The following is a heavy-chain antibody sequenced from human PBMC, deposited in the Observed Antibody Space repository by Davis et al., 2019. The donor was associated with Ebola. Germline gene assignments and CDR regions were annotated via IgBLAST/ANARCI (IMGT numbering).Heavy chain of an antibody. CDR1: GGSISSSSYY. V-gene: IGHV4-39*01. J-gene: IGHJ4*02. CDR3: ASLAGGGYDTIFDY. CDR2: IYYSGST. Sequence: PSETLSLTCTVPGGSISSSSYYWGWIHQPPGKGLEWIGSIYYSGSTYYNPSLKSRVTISVDTSKNQFSLKLSSVTAADTAVYYCASLAGGGYDTIFDYWGQGTLVTVSS. D-gene: IGHD5-12*01.